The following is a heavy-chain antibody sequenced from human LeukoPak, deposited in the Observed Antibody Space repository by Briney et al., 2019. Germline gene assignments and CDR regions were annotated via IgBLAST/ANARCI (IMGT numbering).Heavy chain of an antibody. D-gene: IGHD1-7*01. CDR2: ISSSSSYI. J-gene: IGHJ4*02. CDR1: GFTFSSYS. V-gene: IGHV3-21*01. Sequence: GGSLRLSCAASGFTFSSYSMNWVRQAPGKGLEWVSSISSSSSYINYADSVKGRFTISRDNAKNSLYLQMNSLRAKDTAVYYCARGGTYRPLDYWGQGTLVTVSS. CDR3: ARGGTYRPLDY.